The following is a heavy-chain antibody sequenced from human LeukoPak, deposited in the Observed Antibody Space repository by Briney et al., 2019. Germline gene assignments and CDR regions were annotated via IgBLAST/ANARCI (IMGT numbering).Heavy chain of an antibody. CDR3: ARGYCSGGSCYRPRYDAFDI. CDR2: IYTSGST. CDR1: GGSISSGSYY. V-gene: IGHV4-61*02. J-gene: IGHJ3*02. Sequence: SETLSLTCTVSGGSISSGSYYWSWLRQPAGKGLEWIGRIYTSGSTNYNPSLKSRVTISVDTSKNQFSLKLSSVTAADTAVYYCARGYCSGGSCYRPRYDAFDIWGQGTMVTVSS. D-gene: IGHD2-15*01.